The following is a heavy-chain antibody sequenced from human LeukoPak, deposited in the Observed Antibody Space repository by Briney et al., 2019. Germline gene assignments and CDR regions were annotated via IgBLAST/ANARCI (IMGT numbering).Heavy chain of an antibody. CDR2: IYTSGST. Sequence: SETLSLTCTVSGGSISSYYWSWLRQPAGKGLEWLGRIYTSGSTNYNPSLKSRVTMSVGTSKNKFSLKLSSVTAADTAVYYCARGDWNYYFDYWGQGTLVTVSS. CDR3: ARGDWNYYFDY. V-gene: IGHV4-4*07. CDR1: GGSISSYY. J-gene: IGHJ4*02. D-gene: IGHD1-7*01.